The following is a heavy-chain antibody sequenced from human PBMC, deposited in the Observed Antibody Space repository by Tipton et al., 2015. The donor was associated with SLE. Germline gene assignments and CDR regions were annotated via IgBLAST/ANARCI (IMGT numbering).Heavy chain of an antibody. CDR2: IYYSGST. CDR3: AREGDLGAFDI. J-gene: IGHJ3*02. CDR1: GGSISSYY. V-gene: IGHV4-59*01. Sequence: HTCTVSGGSISSYYWSWIRQPPGKGLEWIGYIYYSGSTNYNPSLKSRVTISVDTSKNQFSLKLSSVTAADTAVYYCAREGDLGAFDIWGQGTMVTVSS. D-gene: IGHD3-16*01.